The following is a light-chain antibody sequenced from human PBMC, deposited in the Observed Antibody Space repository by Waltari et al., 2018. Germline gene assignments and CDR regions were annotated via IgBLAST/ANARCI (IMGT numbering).Light chain of an antibody. V-gene: IGKV3-11*01. J-gene: IGKJ2*01. Sequence: ETVLTQSPATLSLSPGESATLFCRASQSVSHYLAWYQQKPGQAPRVLIYDASNRATGIPARFSASGSGTDFTLTISSLEPEDFGTYYCQQTYSPPPYTFGQGTKLEIK. CDR2: DAS. CDR3: QQTYSPPPYT. CDR1: QSVSHY.